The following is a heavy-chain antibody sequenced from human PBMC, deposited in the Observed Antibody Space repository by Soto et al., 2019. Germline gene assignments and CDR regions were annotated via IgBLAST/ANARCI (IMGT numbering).Heavy chain of an antibody. CDR1: GGSISSYY. CDR3: ARYCSGGSCDPDAFDI. CDR2: IYYSGST. V-gene: IGHV4-59*01. D-gene: IGHD2-15*01. J-gene: IGHJ3*02. Sequence: QVQLQESGPGLVKPSETLSLTCTVSGGSISSYYWSWIRQPPGKGLEGIGYIYYSGSTNYNPSLKSRVTISVDTSKNQFSLKLSSVTAADTAVYYCARYCSGGSCDPDAFDIWGQGTMVTVSS.